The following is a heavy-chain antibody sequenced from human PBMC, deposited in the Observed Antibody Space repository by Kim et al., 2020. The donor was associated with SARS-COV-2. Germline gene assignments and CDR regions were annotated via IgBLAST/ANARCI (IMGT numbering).Heavy chain of an antibody. D-gene: IGHD5-18*01. Sequence: SETLSLTCAVYGGSFSGYYWSWIRQPPGKGLEWIGEINHSGSTNYNPSLKSRVTISVDTSKNQFSLKLSSVTAADTAVYYCARGAATAMVKRVGYYFDYWGQGTLVTVSS. CDR1: GGSFSGYY. J-gene: IGHJ4*02. CDR2: INHSGST. CDR3: ARGAATAMVKRVGYYFDY. V-gene: IGHV4-34*01.